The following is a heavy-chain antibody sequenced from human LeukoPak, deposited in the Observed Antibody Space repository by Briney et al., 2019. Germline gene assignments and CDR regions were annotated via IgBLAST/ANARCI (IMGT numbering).Heavy chain of an antibody. CDR2: IYYSGST. J-gene: IGHJ4*02. V-gene: IGHV4-31*03. D-gene: IGHD3-3*02. Sequence: PSQTLSLTCTVSGGSISSGGYYWSWIRQHPGKGLEWIGYIYYSGSTYYNPSLKSRVTISVDTSKNQFSLKLSSVTAADTAVYYCARGGVAGIFTFDYWGQGTLVTVSS. CDR1: GGSISSGGYY. CDR3: ARGGVAGIFTFDY.